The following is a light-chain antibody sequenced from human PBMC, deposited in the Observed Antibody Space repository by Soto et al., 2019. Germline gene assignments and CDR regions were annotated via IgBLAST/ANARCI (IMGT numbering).Light chain of an antibody. CDR3: SSYTTISTYV. CDR2: DVR. V-gene: IGLV2-14*01. CDR1: SSDVGGYNY. J-gene: IGLJ1*01. Sequence: QSALTQPASVSGSPGQSITISCTRTSSDVGGYNYVSWYQQHPGKAPKLMIYDVRNRPSGVSNRFSGSKSVNTASLTISGLQAEDEADYYCSSYTTISTYVFGTGTQLTVL.